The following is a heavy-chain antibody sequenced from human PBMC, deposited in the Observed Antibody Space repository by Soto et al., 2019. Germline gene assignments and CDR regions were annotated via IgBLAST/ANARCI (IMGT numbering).Heavy chain of an antibody. J-gene: IGHJ5*01. Sequence: GGPLRLSCPASAFTLSNSDMSWVRQAPGKRQEWISYIGSSDSTISYADSVKGRFTISRDIAKNSLYLQMNSLRAEDTAVFYCARDPTVYSNCNNWFDSWGQGTLGTVSS. V-gene: IGHV3-48*03. CDR3: ARDPTVYSNCNNWFDS. D-gene: IGHD4-4*01. CDR2: IGSSDSTI. CDR1: AFTLSNSD.